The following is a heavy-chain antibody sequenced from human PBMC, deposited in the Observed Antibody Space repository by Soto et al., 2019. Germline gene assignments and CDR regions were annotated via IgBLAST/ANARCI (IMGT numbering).Heavy chain of an antibody. CDR1: GASISGGDYY. J-gene: IGHJ4*02. V-gene: IGHV4-30-4*01. Sequence: QVQLQESGPGLVKPSQTLSLTCTVSGASISGGDYYWTWIRQPPGKGLEWIVSIYYTGNTYSNPSLESRLXISVDPSNNQFALRLTSVTAPDTAIYYCARSTYDTSTYYLDYWSQGTLVNFSS. CDR2: IYYTGNT. CDR3: ARSTYDTSTYYLDY. D-gene: IGHD3-9*01.